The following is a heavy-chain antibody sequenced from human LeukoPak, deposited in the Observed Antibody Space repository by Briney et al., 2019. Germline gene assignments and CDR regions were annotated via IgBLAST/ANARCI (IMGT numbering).Heavy chain of an antibody. CDR1: GYTFTSYA. CDR2: MNPNSGDT. Sequence: ASVKVSCKASGYTFTSYAMNWVRQATGQGLEWMGWMNPNSGDTGYAQKFQGRVTMTRNTSISTAYMELSSLRSEDTAVYYCACDYYDSSGYYIDPWGQGTLVTVSS. CDR3: ACDYYDSSGYYIDP. J-gene: IGHJ5*02. D-gene: IGHD3-22*01. V-gene: IGHV1-8*02.